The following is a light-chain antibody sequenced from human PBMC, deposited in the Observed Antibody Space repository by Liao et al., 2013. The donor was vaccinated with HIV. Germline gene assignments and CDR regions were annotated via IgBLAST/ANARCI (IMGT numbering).Light chain of an antibody. V-gene: IGLV3-21*04. CDR1: NIASKS. CDR3: QVWDAGSDHVV. Sequence: SYVVTQSPSVSVAPGKTATITCGGNNIASKSVHWYQQKPGQAPVLVIYNDSDRPSGFPERFSGSNSGNTATLTIARVEAGDEADYYCQVWDAGSDHVVFGGGTRVTVL. CDR2: NDS. J-gene: IGLJ2*01.